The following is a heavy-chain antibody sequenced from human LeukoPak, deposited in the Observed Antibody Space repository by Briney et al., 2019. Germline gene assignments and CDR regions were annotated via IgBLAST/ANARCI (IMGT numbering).Heavy chain of an antibody. CDR2: LYSDDTT. V-gene: IGHV3-53*01. CDR1: GFTVSNNF. CDR3: AREGVTRFFDY. Sequence: GGSLRLSCAVSGFTVSNNFTNWVRQAPGKGLEWVSILYSDDTTYYADSVKGRFTIPRDNSKNMVYLQMNSLRAEDTALYYCAREGVTRFFDYWGQGTLVTVSS. D-gene: IGHD3-10*01. J-gene: IGHJ4*02.